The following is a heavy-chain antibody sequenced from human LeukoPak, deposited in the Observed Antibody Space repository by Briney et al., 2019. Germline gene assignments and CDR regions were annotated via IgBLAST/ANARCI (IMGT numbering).Heavy chain of an antibody. J-gene: IGHJ4*02. Sequence: SETLSLTCTVSGGSVSSGSYYWRWIRQPPGKGLEWIGYISYSGSTNYNPSLKSRLTMSVDRSKNQFSLKLSSVTAADTAVYYCATDRLYRGYSYGFDYWGQGTLVTVSS. CDR3: ATDRLYRGYSYGFDY. D-gene: IGHD5-18*01. V-gene: IGHV4-61*01. CDR2: ISYSGST. CDR1: GGSVSSGSYY.